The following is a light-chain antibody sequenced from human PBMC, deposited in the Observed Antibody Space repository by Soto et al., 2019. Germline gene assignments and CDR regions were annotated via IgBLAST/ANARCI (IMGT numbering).Light chain of an antibody. J-gene: IGKJ3*01. CDR2: AAS. CDR3: QQSYSTPFT. V-gene: IGKV1-39*01. Sequence: DIQMTQSPSSLSASVGDRVTITCRASQYISTYLYWYQQKPGKAPNLLIYAASSLQSGVPSRFSGSGSGTDFTLTISSLQPEDCAIYYCQQSYSTPFTFGPGTKVDIK. CDR1: QYISTY.